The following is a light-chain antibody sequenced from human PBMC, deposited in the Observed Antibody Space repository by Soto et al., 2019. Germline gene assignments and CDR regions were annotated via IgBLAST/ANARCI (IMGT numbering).Light chain of an antibody. J-gene: IGKJ1*01. V-gene: IGKV1-5*01. CDR2: DAS. CDR3: KQYETFSGT. Sequence: EIQITQSPSALSASVGPKVDVTFRSSQSVSGWLAWYQQKPGEAPKLLIYDASALPRGVPSRFSGSGSGTKFTLTIASLQPDDFATYYCKQYETFSGTFGPGTKVDIK. CDR1: QSVSGW.